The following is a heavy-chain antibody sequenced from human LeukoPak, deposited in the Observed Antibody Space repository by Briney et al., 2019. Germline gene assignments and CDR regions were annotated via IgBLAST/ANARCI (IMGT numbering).Heavy chain of an antibody. CDR3: ARHPSTGGLNWFDP. CDR2: IRYDGSNK. V-gene: IGHV3-30*02. D-gene: IGHD3-10*01. J-gene: IGHJ5*02. Sequence: PGGSLRLSCAASGFTFSSYGMHWVRQAPGKGLEWVAFIRYDGSNKYYADSVKGRFTISRDNSKNTLYLQMNSLRAEDTAVYYCARHPSTGGLNWFDPWGQGTLVTVSS. CDR1: GFTFSSYG.